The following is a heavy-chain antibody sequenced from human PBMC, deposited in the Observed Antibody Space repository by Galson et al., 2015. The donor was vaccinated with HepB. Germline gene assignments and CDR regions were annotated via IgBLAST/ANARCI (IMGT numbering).Heavy chain of an antibody. CDR3: ARETPGYCSGGSCYWGY. V-gene: IGHV7-4-1*01. CDR2: INTNTGNP. Sequence: SVKVSCKASGYTFTSYAMNWVRQAPGQGLEWMGWINTNTGNPTYAQGFTGRFVFSLDTSVSTAYLQIGSLKAEDTAVYYCARETPGYCSGGSCYWGYWGQGTLVTVSS. J-gene: IGHJ4*02. D-gene: IGHD2-15*01. CDR1: GYTFTSYA.